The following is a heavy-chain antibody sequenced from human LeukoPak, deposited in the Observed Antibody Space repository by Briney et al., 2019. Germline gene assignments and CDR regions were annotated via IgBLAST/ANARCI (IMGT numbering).Heavy chain of an antibody. D-gene: IGHD5-18*01. Sequence: KPGGSLRLSCAASGFTFSSYSMNWVRPAPGKGLEWVSSISSSSSYIYYADSVKGRFTISRDNAKNSLYLQMNSLRAEDTAVYYCARDSGYSYGSDYWGQGTLVTVSS. CDR3: ARDSGYSYGSDY. CDR2: ISSSSSYI. V-gene: IGHV3-21*01. CDR1: GFTFSSYS. J-gene: IGHJ4*02.